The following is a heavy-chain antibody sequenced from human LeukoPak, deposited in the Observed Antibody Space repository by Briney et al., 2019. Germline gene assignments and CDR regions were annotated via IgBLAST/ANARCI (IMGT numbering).Heavy chain of an antibody. CDR3: ARGLNYYDSSGYA. D-gene: IGHD3-22*01. J-gene: IGHJ5*02. V-gene: IGHV4-34*01. CDR2: INHSGST. Sequence: PSETLSLTYALYGGSFSGYYWSWIRQPPGKGLEWIGEINHSGSTNYNPSLKSRVTISVDTSKNQFSLKLSSVTAADTAVYYCARGLNYYDSSGYAWGQGTLVTVSS. CDR1: GGSFSGYY.